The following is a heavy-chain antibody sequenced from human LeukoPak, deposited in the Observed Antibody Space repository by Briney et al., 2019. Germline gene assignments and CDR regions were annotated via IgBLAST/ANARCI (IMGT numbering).Heavy chain of an antibody. D-gene: IGHD3-10*01. CDR3: ARALLWFGDLHDY. J-gene: IGHJ4*02. CDR1: GYTFTSYY. V-gene: IGHV1-46*01. CDR2: INPSGGST. Sequence: ASVKVSCKASGYTFTSYYIHWVRQAPRQGLEWMGIINPSGGSTTYAQQFQGRVTMTRDPSTSTVYMELNSLRSEDTAVYCCARALLWFGDLHDYWGQGTLVTVSS.